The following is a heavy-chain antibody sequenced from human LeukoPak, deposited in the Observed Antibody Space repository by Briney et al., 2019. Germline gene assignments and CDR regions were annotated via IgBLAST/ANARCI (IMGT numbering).Heavy chain of an antibody. Sequence: PGGSLTLSCAASGLTFTNYWMTWVRQAPGKGLEWVANINQDGSEQYYVDSVKGRFTISRDNAKTSLYLQMNSLRAEDTAVYYCAGGTDWIFDKWGQGTLVTVSS. CDR3: AGGTDWIFDK. D-gene: IGHD3-9*01. V-gene: IGHV3-7*01. CDR2: INQDGSEQ. CDR1: GLTFTNYW. J-gene: IGHJ4*02.